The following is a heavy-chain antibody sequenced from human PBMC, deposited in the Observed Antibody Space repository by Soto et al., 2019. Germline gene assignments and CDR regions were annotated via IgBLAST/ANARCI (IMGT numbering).Heavy chain of an antibody. CDR1: GFSLSTSGMC. V-gene: IGHV2-70*01. Sequence: SGPTLVNPTQTLTLTCTFSGFSLSTSGMCVSWIRQPPGKALEWLALIDWDDDKYYSTSLKTRLTISKDTSKNQVVLTMTNMDPVDTATYYCTRTRGRGLGYYYYGMDVWGQGTTVTVSS. CDR3: TRTRGRGLGYYYYGMDV. CDR2: IDWDDDK. D-gene: IGHD2-15*01. J-gene: IGHJ6*02.